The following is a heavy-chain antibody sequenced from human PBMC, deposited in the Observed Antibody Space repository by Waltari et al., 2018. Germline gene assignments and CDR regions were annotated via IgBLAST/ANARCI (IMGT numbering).Heavy chain of an antibody. CDR1: GFTFRSSA. V-gene: IGHV3-64*02. CDR2: ISSHGGST. D-gene: IGHD4-17*01. CDR3: ARGGATVICDAFGI. Sequence: VQLVESGDGLVQTGGSMRLACAGSGFTFRSSALHWVRQAPGKGLECVSAISSHGGSTYYADSVKGRFTSSRGTSNSSLYRQMGSLRPEEMAVSYWARGGATVICDAFGIWGQGSMV. J-gene: IGHJ3*02.